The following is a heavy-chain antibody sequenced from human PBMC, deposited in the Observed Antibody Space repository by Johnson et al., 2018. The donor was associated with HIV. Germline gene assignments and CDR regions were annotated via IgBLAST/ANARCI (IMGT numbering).Heavy chain of an antibody. J-gene: IGHJ3*01. CDR2: FYWSGGNT. D-gene: IGHD4-23*01. CDR1: GFTFSDYG. Sequence: VQLVESGGGVVQPGRSLRLSCAASGFTFSDYGMHWVRQVPGRGLEWVSGFYWSGGNTGYADSVKGRFTLSRDNAKNARYLHMNKLIAEDTALYYCARVSDDYGGNPAAWGAFDVWGQGTMVTVSS. CDR3: ARVSDDYGGNPAAWGAFDV. V-gene: IGHV3-20*04.